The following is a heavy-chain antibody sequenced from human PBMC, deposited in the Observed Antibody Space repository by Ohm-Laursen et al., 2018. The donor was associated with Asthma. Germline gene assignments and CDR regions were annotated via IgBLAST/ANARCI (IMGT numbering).Heavy chain of an antibody. Sequence: SETLSLTCAVSGGSISSSNWWSWIRQHPGKGLEWIGYIYYSGTTYYNSSLKSRVIISIDTSKNQFSLKVSSVTAADTAVYYCARVLDDSSGYGFDFWGQGTLVPVTS. CDR1: GGSISSSNW. J-gene: IGHJ4*02. CDR2: IYYSGTT. CDR3: ARVLDDSSGYGFDF. V-gene: IGHV4-30-4*01. D-gene: IGHD3-22*01.